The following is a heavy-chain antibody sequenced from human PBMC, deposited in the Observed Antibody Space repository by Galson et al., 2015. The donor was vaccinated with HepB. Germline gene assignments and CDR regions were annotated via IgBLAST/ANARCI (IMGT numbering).Heavy chain of an antibody. CDR1: GVTFSSPA. V-gene: IGHV1-69*13. CDR3: ARQYDTSGYYAY. CDR2: IIPLFGSA. Sequence: SVKASCKASGVTFSSPAISWLRQAPGQGLEWMGGIIPLFGSANYAQKLQGRVTITADESTGTTYMKLSSLRSEDTALYYCARQYDTSGYYAYWGQGTLVTVSS. J-gene: IGHJ4*02. D-gene: IGHD3-22*01.